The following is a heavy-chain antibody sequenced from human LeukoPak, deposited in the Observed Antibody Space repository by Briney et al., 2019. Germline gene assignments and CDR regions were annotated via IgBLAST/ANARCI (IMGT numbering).Heavy chain of an antibody. J-gene: IGHJ4*02. Sequence: ASVTASCKASGGTFSSYAISWVRQAPGQGLEWMGGIIPIFGTANYAQKFQGRVTITADESTSTAYMELSSLRSEDTAVYYCARTPYSSGWNYFDYWGQGTLVTVSS. V-gene: IGHV1-69*13. CDR1: GGTFSSYA. CDR3: ARTPYSSGWNYFDY. D-gene: IGHD6-19*01. CDR2: IIPIFGTA.